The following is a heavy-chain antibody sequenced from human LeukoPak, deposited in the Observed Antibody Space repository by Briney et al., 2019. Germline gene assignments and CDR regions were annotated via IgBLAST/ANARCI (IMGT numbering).Heavy chain of an antibody. V-gene: IGHV1-69*13. CDR3: ARVSSSWYNDQNWFDP. D-gene: IGHD6-13*01. CDR1: GGTFSSYG. Sequence: SVKVSCKASGGTFSSYGISWVRQAPGQGLEWMGGIIPIFGTANYAQKFQGRVTITADESTSTAYMELSSLRSEDTAVYYCARVSSSWYNDQNWFDPWGQGTLVTVSS. CDR2: IIPIFGTA. J-gene: IGHJ5*02.